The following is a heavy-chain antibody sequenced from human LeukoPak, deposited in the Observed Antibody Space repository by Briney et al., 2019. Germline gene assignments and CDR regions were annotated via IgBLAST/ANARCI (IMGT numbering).Heavy chain of an antibody. D-gene: IGHD5-12*01. CDR1: GFIFSSYG. Sequence: GGSLRLSCAASGFIFSSYGMHWVRQAPGEGLEWVAFIRYDGSDKFYADSVKGRFTISRDNAKNSVYLQMNSLRAEDTAVYYCSRGLGVDYWGQGTLVTVSP. CDR3: SRGLGVDY. CDR2: IRYDGSDK. J-gene: IGHJ4*02. V-gene: IGHV3-30*02.